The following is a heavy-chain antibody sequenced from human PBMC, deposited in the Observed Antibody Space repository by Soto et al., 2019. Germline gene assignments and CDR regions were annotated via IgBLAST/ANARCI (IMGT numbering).Heavy chain of an antibody. CDR3: ARGDYDYVWVSCRYFDN. Sequence: EVQLLESGGGLVQPGGSLRLSCAASGFTFSSYSMNWVRQAPGKGLEWISYISGSGSTIYHADSVKGRFTISRDNAKNSRHLQMNSMRAEDKAVYYCARGDYDYVWVSCRYFDNWRQGRLVTVSS. D-gene: IGHD3-16*02. J-gene: IGHJ4*02. CDR2: ISGSGSTI. CDR1: GFTFSSYS. V-gene: IGHV3-48*01.